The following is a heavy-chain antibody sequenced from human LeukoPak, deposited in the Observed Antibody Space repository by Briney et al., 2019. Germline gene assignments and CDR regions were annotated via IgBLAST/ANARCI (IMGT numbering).Heavy chain of an antibody. D-gene: IGHD1-26*01. CDR1: GFTFSSYW. CDR2: IKQDGSEK. V-gene: IGHV3-7*01. J-gene: IGHJ4*02. CDR3: ARDNYLVGATDYFDY. Sequence: GGSLRLSCAASGFTFSSYWMSLVRQAPGKGLEWVANIKQDGSEKYYVDSVKGRFTISRDNAKNSLYLQMNSLRAEDTAVYYCARDNYLVGATDYFDYWGQGTLVTVSS.